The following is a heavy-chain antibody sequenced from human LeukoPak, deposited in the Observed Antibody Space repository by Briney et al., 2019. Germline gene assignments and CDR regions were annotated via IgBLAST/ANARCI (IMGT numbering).Heavy chain of an antibody. CDR2: INPNSGGA. CDR3: ARDGYSRGWDDYYFDY. V-gene: IGHV1-2*02. Sequence: GASVKVSCKASGYSFTGYYLHWVRQAPGQGLEWMGWINPNSGGANYAQKFQGRVTMTRDTSISPAYMELSRLRSDDTAVYYCARDGYSRGWDDYYFDYWGQGTLVTVSS. CDR1: GYSFTGYY. J-gene: IGHJ4*02. D-gene: IGHD6-19*01.